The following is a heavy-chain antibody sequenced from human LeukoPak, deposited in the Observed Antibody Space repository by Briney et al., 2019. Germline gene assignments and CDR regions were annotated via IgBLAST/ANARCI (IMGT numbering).Heavy chain of an antibody. Sequence: GGSLRLSCTVSGFTVSSNSKSWVRQAPGKGLEWVSFIYSDNTHYSDSVKGRFTISRDNSKNTLYLQMNSLRAEDTAVYYCARRAGAYSHPYDYWGQGTLVTVSS. CDR2: IYSDNT. V-gene: IGHV3-53*01. D-gene: IGHD4/OR15-4a*01. J-gene: IGHJ4*02. CDR1: GFTVSSNS. CDR3: ARRAGAYSHPYDY.